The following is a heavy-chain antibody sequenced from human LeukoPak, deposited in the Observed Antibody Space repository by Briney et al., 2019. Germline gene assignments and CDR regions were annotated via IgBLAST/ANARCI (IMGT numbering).Heavy chain of an antibody. CDR3: VSALYYSSAFYDY. D-gene: IGHD3-22*01. CDR1: GHSFTSPW. CDR2: IYVADSDT. Sequence: GESLKISCQVSGHSFTSPWVGWVRQMPGKGLEWMGIIYVADSDTKYSPSFEGQVTISADKSIRTAYLQWSSLKASDTAMYYCVSALYYSSAFYDYWGQGTLVTVSS. V-gene: IGHV5-51*01. J-gene: IGHJ4*02.